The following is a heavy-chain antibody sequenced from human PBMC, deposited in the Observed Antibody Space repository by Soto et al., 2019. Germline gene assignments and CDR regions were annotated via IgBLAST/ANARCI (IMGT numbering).Heavy chain of an antibody. CDR2: ITSASDYI. D-gene: IGHD3-9*01. CDR1: GFMFTRST. V-gene: IGHV3-21*01. Sequence: PGGSLRLSCVASGFMFTRSTMNWVRQAPGKGLEWVSSITSASDYIFYADSVKGRFTISRDNAKNSLYLQMNSLRAEDTAVYYCPRVGTGSSTTLDIWGQGTMVTV. CDR3: PRVGTGSSTTLDI. J-gene: IGHJ3*02.